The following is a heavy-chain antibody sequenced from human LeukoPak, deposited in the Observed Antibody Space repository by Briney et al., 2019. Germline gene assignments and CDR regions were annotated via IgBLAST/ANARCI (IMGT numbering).Heavy chain of an antibody. D-gene: IGHD5-12*01. V-gene: IGHV3-49*04. Sequence: GGSLRLSCAASGFTFSSYGMTWVRQAPGKGLEWVAFISSNAYGGTTAYAASVKGRFTVSRDDSKSIAYLQMNSLKTEDTAVYYCTREPPWGHVYSGYERRIWYYYGMDVWGQGTTVTVSS. CDR1: GFTFSSYG. CDR2: ISSNAYGGTT. CDR3: TREPPWGHVYSGYERRIWYYYGMDV. J-gene: IGHJ6*02.